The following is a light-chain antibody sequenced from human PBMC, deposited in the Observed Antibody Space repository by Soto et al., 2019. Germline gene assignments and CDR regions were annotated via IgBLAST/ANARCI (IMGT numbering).Light chain of an antibody. CDR1: QSVSSY. V-gene: IGKV3-15*01. J-gene: IGKJ1*01. Sequence: EIVLTQSPATLSLSPGERATLSCRASQSVSSYLAWYQQKPGQAPRLLISGASTRATGVPARFGGSGSGTEFALTITGLQSEDFTVYFCQQYNTRPQTFGQGTKVDIK. CDR3: QQYNTRPQT. CDR2: GAS.